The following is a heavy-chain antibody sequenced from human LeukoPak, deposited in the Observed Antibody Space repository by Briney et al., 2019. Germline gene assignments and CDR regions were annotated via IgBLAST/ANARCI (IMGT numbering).Heavy chain of an antibody. Sequence: SETLSLTCTVSGGSISSYYWSWIRQPPGKGLGCIGYIYYSGSTNYNPSLKSRVTISVDTSKNQFSLKLSSVTAADTAVYYCARTSSSPNYYYYYGMDVWGQGTTVTVSS. CDR2: IYYSGST. J-gene: IGHJ6*02. CDR1: GGSISSYY. CDR3: ARTSSSPNYYYYYGMDV. V-gene: IGHV4-59*01. D-gene: IGHD6-13*01.